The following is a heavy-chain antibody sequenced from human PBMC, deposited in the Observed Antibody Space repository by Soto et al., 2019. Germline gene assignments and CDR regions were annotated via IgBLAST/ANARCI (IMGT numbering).Heavy chain of an antibody. CDR3: ARDQRYYDILTGYSTYGMDV. CDR1: GFTFSSYA. J-gene: IGHJ6*02. CDR2: IWYDGTNT. V-gene: IGHV3-33*08. Sequence: GGSLRLSCAASGFTFSSYAMKWVRQAPGKGLEWVAVIWYDGTNTYYADSVKGRFTISRDNSKNTLYPRMNSLRAEDTAVYYCARDQRYYDILTGYSTYGMDVWGQGTTVTVSS. D-gene: IGHD3-9*01.